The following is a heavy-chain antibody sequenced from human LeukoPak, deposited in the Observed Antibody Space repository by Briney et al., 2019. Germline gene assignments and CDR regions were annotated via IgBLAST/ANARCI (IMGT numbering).Heavy chain of an antibody. D-gene: IGHD3-22*01. J-gene: IGHJ4*02. CDR2: ISYDGSNK. CDR3: ARDALYYYDSSGSRYFDY. Sequence: GRSLRLSCAASGFTFSSYAMHWVRQAPGKGLEWVAVISYDGSNKYYADSVKGRFTISRDNSKNTLYLQMNSLRAEDTAVYYRARDALYYYDSSGSRYFDYWGQGTLVTVSS. V-gene: IGHV3-30-3*01. CDR1: GFTFSSYA.